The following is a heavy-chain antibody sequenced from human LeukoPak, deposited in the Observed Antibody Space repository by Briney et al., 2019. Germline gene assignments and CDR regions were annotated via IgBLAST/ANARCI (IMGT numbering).Heavy chain of an antibody. CDR3: AKDRLVHDS. CDR2: ISDSGGKT. J-gene: IGHJ5*01. V-gene: IGHV3-23*01. Sequence: GGSLRLSCVASGFTFRNSAMSWVRQAPGKGPEWVSAISDSGGKTYYSDSVKGRFTISRDNSKNTLYLQMNSLRGDDTAVYYCAKDRLVHDSWGHGTLVTVSS. CDR1: GFTFRNSA. D-gene: IGHD6-13*01.